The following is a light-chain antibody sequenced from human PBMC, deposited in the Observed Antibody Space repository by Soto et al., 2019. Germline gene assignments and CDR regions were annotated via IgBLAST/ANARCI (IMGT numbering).Light chain of an antibody. CDR3: QQLRMYPST. V-gene: IGKV3-20*01. Sequence: EIVLTQSPVTLSLSPCDGATLSCRTSQTVSKNYLAWYQQKAGQAPRLLIHGASTRHSGIPGRFSGSGSGTDFTLTITSLQAEDFATYYCQQLRMYPSTFGGGTKVDIK. CDR1: QTVSKNY. J-gene: IGKJ4*01. CDR2: GAS.